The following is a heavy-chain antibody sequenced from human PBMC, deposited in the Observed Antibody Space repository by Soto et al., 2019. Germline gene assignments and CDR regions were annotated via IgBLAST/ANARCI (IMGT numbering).Heavy chain of an antibody. CDR3: VKDDGGYPSTAPH. V-gene: IGHV3-23*01. Sequence: EVQLLESGGGLVQPGGSLRLSCAASGITISNYPMSWVRQAPGKRLDWVSGISGSGDRTYYADSAKGRFTISKDISRNSLSLQLDSLGVEHTAVYFCVKDDGGYPSTAPHWGQGTLVTVSS. CDR2: ISGSGDRT. CDR1: GITISNYP. J-gene: IGHJ4*02. D-gene: IGHD3-22*01.